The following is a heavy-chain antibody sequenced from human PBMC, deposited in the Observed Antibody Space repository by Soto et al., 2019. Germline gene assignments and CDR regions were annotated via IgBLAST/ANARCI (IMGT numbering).Heavy chain of an antibody. CDR2: MYYSGST. Sequence: QLQLQESGPGLVKPSETLSLTCTVSGGSISSSTNYWAWIRQPPGKGLEWIGKMYYSGSTHYDPSLKSRVTLSLDTSKTQFSLKLSSVTAADTAVYYCATITLAGTPYSYVGVWGNGTPVTVAS. D-gene: IGHD6-19*01. J-gene: IGHJ6*03. CDR3: ATITLAGTPYSYVGV. CDR1: GGSISSSTNY. V-gene: IGHV4-39*01.